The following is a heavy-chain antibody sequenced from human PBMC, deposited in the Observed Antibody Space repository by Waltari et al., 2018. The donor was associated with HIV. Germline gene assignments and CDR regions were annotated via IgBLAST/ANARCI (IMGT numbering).Heavy chain of an antibody. CDR3: AGRGIAAAGTVGI. D-gene: IGHD6-13*01. CDR2: IYHSWST. J-gene: IGHJ3*02. Sequence: QVQLQESGPGLVKPSETLSLTCAVSGYSISSGYYWGWIRQPPGKGLDGIGSIYHSWSTHHNPSLNGRITISVDTSKNQFSRKLSSVTAADTAVYYWAGRGIAAAGTVGIWGQGTMVTVSS. V-gene: IGHV4-38-2*01. CDR1: GYSISSGYY.